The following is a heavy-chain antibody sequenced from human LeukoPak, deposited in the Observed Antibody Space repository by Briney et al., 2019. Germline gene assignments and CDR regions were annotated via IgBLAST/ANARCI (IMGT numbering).Heavy chain of an antibody. CDR2: INPSGGST. D-gene: IGHD2-21*02. V-gene: IGHV1-46*01. CDR1: GYTFTAYG. Sequence: ASVKVSCKASGYTFTAYGITWVRQAPGQGLEWMGIINPSGGSTSYAQKFQGRVTMTRDTSTSTVYMELSSLRSEDTAVYHCAREVVTAIHLDYWGQGTLVTVSS. J-gene: IGHJ4*02. CDR3: AREVVTAIHLDY.